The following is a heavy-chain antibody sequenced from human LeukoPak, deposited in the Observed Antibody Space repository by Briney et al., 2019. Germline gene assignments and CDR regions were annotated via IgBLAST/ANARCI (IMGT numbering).Heavy chain of an antibody. CDR3: AGDRLQLQS. V-gene: IGHV4-61*01. J-gene: IGHJ5*02. CDR1: GGSISSSSYY. Sequence: SETLSLTCTVYGGSISSSSYYWGWIRQPPGKGLEWIGYIYYSGSTNYNPSLKSRVTISVDTSKNQFSLKLSSVTAADTAVYYCAGDRLQLQSWGQGTLVTVSS. D-gene: IGHD1-1*01. CDR2: IYYSGST.